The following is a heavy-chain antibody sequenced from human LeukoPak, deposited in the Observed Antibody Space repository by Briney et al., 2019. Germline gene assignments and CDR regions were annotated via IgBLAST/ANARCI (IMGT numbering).Heavy chain of an antibody. V-gene: IGHV1-69*01. CDR2: IIPIFGTA. J-gene: IGHJ4*02. CDR1: GGTFSSYA. Sequence: ASVKVSCKASGGTFSSYAISWVRQAPGQGLEWMGGIIPIFGTANYAQKFQGRVTITADESTSTAYLELSSLRSEDTAVYYCAKSSLYCSSTSCSPSSFDYWGQRTLVTVSS. D-gene: IGHD2-2*01. CDR3: AKSSLYCSSTSCSPSSFDY.